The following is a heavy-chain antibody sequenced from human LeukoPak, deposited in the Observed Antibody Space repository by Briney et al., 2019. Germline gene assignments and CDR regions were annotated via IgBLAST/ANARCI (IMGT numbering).Heavy chain of an antibody. D-gene: IGHD2-21*02. CDR3: ARYGLTAALDF. CDR2: IKPDGSEK. J-gene: IGHJ4*02. Sequence: GGSLRLSCAASGFTFSSSWMSWVRQAPGKGLEWVANIKPDGSEKFHVDSVKGRFTISRDNSKGSLSLQMNSLRAEDTAVYYCARYGLTAALDFWGQGTPVTVSS. CDR1: GFTFSSSW. V-gene: IGHV3-7*01.